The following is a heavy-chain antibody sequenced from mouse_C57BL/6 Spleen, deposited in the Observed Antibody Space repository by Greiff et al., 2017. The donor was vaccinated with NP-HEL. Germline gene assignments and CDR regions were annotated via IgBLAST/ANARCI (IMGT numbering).Heavy chain of an antibody. CDR3: ARNYDYYFDY. D-gene: IGHD2-4*01. CDR2: IDPSDSYT. CDR1: GYTFTSYW. V-gene: IGHV1-69*01. J-gene: IGHJ2*01. Sequence: QVQLQQPGAELVMPGASVKLSCKASGYTFTSYWMHWVKQRPGQGLEWIGEIDPSDSYTNYNQKFKGKSTLTVDKSSSTAYMQLSSLTSEDSAVYYCARNYDYYFDYWGQGTTLTVSS.